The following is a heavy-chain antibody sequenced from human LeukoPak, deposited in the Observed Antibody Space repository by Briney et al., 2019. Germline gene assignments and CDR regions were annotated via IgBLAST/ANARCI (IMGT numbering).Heavy chain of an antibody. J-gene: IGHJ4*02. CDR3: ARDWSGNVAIDY. Sequence: SQTLSPTCAISGDSVSSNSGAWNWIRQSPSRGLEWLGRIYYRSKWKKDYAVSVGSRITISPDTSKNQFSLQLSSVTPEDTAVYYCARDWSGNVAIDYWGQGTLVTVSS. V-gene: IGHV6-1*01. CDR2: IYYRSKWKK. D-gene: IGHD3-10*01. CDR1: GDSVSSNSGA.